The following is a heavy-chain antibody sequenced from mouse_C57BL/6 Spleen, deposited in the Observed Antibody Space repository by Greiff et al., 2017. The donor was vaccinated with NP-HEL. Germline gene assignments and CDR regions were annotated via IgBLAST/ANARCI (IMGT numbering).Heavy chain of an antibody. CDR1: GYTFTSYW. V-gene: IGHV1-61*01. CDR2: IYPSDSET. CDR3: ARRYGSPYFDY. Sequence: QVQLQQPGAELVRPGSSVKLSCKASGYTFTSYWMDWVKQRPGQGLEWIGNIYPSDSETHYNQKFKDKATLTVDKSSSAAYMQLSSLTSEDSAVYYCARRYGSPYFDYWGQGTTLTVSS. J-gene: IGHJ2*01. D-gene: IGHD1-1*01.